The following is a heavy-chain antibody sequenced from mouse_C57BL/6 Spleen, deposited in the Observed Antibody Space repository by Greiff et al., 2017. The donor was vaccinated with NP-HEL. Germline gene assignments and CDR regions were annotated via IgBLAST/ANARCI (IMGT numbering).Heavy chain of an antibody. V-gene: IGHV14-3*01. Sequence: EVQLQQSVAELVRPGASVKLSCTASGFNIKNTYMHWVKQRPEQGLEWIGRIDPANGNTKYAPKFQGTATITADQSSNTAYLQLSSLTSEDTAIYYCARGDYSNYKDYAMDYWGQGTSVTVSS. CDR3: ARGDYSNYKDYAMDY. CDR1: GFNIKNTY. D-gene: IGHD2-5*01. CDR2: IDPANGNT. J-gene: IGHJ4*01.